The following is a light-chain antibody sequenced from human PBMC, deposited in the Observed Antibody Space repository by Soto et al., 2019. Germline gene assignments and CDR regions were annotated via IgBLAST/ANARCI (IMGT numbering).Light chain of an antibody. V-gene: IGLV1-44*01. Sequence: QAVVTQPPSASGTPGQRVTISCSGSSSNIGSNTVNWYQQLPGTAPKLLIYSNNQRPSGVPDRFSGSKSGTSASLAISGLQSEDGADYYCAAWDDSLNVLLGGGTNLTVL. CDR1: SSNIGSNT. CDR3: AAWDDSLNVL. CDR2: SNN. J-gene: IGLJ2*01.